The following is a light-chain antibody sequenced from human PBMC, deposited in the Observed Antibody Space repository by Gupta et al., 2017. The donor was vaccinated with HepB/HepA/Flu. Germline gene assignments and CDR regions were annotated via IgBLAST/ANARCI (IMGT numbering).Light chain of an antibody. J-gene: IGLJ1*01. V-gene: IGLV10-54*04. Sequence: AWLTQPPSVSPRLGQTATRTCTSDSNNVGNDVAGSLQQPQRQPPKLLSYRTDHRPSGISERFSASRAGNTASVTITQLQPEEEADYCCSSWDSSRSAHVFGTGTKVSVL. CDR1: SNNVGNDV. CDR3: SSWDSSRSAHV. CDR2: RTD.